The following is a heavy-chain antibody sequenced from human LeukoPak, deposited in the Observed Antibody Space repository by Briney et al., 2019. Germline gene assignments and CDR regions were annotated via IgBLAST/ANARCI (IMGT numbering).Heavy chain of an antibody. CDR2: IYPGDSDT. Sequence: ESLNISCMGSGYSFTSSWVGWVRQMPGKGLEWMGIIYPGDSDTRYSPSFQGQVTISADKFISTADLQWSSLKASDTAMYYCARLNPEQNFWSKDYYYYGMDVWGQGTTVTVSS. V-gene: IGHV5-51*01. CDR1: GYSFTSSW. J-gene: IGHJ6*02. D-gene: IGHD3-3*01. CDR3: ARLNPEQNFWSKDYYYYGMDV.